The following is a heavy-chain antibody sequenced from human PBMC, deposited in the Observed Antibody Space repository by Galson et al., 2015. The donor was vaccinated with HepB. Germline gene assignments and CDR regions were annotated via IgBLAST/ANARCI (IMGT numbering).Heavy chain of an antibody. J-gene: IGHJ2*01. CDR1: GFTFRSYS. CDR2: ISSSSSYI. V-gene: IGHV3-21*01. Sequence: SLRLSCAASGFTFRSYSMNWVRQAPGKGLEWVSSISSSSSYIYYADSVKGRFTISRDNAKNSLYLQMNSLRAEDTAVYYCAREPTLGYWYFDLWGRGTLVTVSS. CDR3: AREPTLGYWYFDL. D-gene: IGHD3-16*01.